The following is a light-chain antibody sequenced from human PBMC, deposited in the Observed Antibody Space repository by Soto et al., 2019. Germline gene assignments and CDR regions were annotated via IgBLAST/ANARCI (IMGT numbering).Light chain of an antibody. V-gene: IGKV3-15*01. CDR1: QGIGST. CDR2: DAS. J-gene: IGKJ4*01. CDR3: QRYNRWPLS. Sequence: EIVMTQSPATLSVSPGERANLSCRASQGIGSTLAWYQQKPGQTPKLLIFDASTRATGVPARFSGGGSGTEFTLTINSLQSEDFAVYYCQRYNRWPLSFGGGTKVDIK.